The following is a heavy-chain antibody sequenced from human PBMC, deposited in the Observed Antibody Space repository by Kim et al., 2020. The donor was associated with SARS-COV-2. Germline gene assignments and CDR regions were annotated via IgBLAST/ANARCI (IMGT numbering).Heavy chain of an antibody. J-gene: IGHJ6*02. Sequence: ASVKVSCKASGYTFTSYYMHWVRQAPGQGLEWMGIINPSGGSTSYAQKFQGRVTMTRDTSTSTVYMELSSLRSEDTAVYYCARDLGGSGYNDYYYYYGMDVWGQGTTVTVSS. D-gene: IGHD3-22*01. CDR2: INPSGGST. CDR3: ARDLGGSGYNDYYYYYGMDV. CDR1: GYTFTSYY. V-gene: IGHV1-46*01.